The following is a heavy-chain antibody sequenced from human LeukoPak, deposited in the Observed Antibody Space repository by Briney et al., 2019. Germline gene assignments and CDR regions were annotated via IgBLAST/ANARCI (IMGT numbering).Heavy chain of an antibody. CDR2: ISSSSRYR. V-gene: IGHV3-21*01. CDR1: GFTFSRYS. J-gene: IGHJ6*03. Sequence: PGGSLRLSCAASGFTFSRYSMNWVRQAPGKGLEWVSSISSSSRYRYYADSVKGRFPISRDNTKNSLYLQMNSLRAEDTAVYYCARVAAAFYYYYYMDVWGKGTTVTVSS. D-gene: IGHD6-13*01. CDR3: ARVAAAFYYYYYMDV.